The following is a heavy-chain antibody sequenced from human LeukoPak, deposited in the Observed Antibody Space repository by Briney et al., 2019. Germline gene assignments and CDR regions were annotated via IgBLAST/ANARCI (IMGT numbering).Heavy chain of an antibody. D-gene: IGHD3-3*01. Sequence: GGSLRLSCAASGFSFSSYTMSWVRQAPGKGLEWVSCISSTSSYKYYADSMKGRVTISRDNAKNPLHLQINSLRAEDTAVYYCARETTTIFGVVPYYFDYWGQGTLVTVSS. CDR2: ISSTSSYK. CDR3: ARETTTIFGVVPYYFDY. CDR1: GFSFSSYT. V-gene: IGHV3-21*01. J-gene: IGHJ4*02.